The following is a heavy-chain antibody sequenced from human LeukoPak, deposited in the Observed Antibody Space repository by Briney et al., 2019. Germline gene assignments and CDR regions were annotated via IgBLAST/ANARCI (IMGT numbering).Heavy chain of an antibody. CDR3: ARHAYSFGQRTDY. Sequence: SSETLSLTCTVSGGSISSSTYYWGWIRQPPRKGLEWIGSIYYSGTTYYLSSLKSRVNISADTSKSQFSLKLSSVTAADTAVYYCARHAYSFGQRTDYWGQGTLVTVSS. CDR1: GGSISSSTYY. V-gene: IGHV4-39*01. D-gene: IGHD5-18*01. CDR2: IYYSGTT. J-gene: IGHJ4*02.